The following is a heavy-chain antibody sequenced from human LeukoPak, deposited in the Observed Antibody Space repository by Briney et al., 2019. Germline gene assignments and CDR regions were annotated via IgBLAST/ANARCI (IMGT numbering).Heavy chain of an antibody. J-gene: IGHJ4*02. Sequence: GGSLRLSCAASGFTFSGYEMNWVRQAPGKGLEWVSHISSSGSSTFYADSVKGRFTISRDNAKNSLYLQMNILRAEDTAVYYCARGPYGYWGQGTLVTVSS. CDR2: ISSSGSST. CDR3: ARGPYGY. V-gene: IGHV3-48*03. D-gene: IGHD2-21*01. CDR1: GFTFSGYE.